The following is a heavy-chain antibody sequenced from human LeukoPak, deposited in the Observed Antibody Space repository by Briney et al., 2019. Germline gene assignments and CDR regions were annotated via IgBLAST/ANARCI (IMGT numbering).Heavy chain of an antibody. CDR1: GGSVRDNY. V-gene: IGHV4-34*01. J-gene: IGHJ6*03. CDR3: ARDSYCSSTSCYGSGMDV. Sequence: SETLSLTCAVYGGSVRDNYWSWIRQPPGKGLEWIGEIHHSGSTHYNPSLKSRVTISVDRSKNQFSLKLSSVTAADTAVYYCARDSYCSSTSCYGSGMDVWGKGTTVTVSS. CDR2: IHHSGST. D-gene: IGHD2-2*01.